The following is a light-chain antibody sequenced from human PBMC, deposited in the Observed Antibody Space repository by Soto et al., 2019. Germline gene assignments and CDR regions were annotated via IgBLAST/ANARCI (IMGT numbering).Light chain of an antibody. J-gene: IGKJ1*01. CDR1: QSVSSSY. CDR3: QHYNSYSES. Sequence: EIVLTQSPGTLSLSPGERATLPCRASQSVSSSYLAWYQQKPGQAPRLLIYGASSRATGIADRFSGSGSGTDFTLTISSLQPDDFATYYCQHYNSYSESFGQGTKVDIK. CDR2: GAS. V-gene: IGKV3-20*01.